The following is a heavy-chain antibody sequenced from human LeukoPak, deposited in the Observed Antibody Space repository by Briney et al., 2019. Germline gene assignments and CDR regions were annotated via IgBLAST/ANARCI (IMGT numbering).Heavy chain of an antibody. CDR2: INTDGNIT. Sequence: GGSLRLSCAASGFTFSSYWIHWVRQAPGKGLVWVSRINTDGNITSYAESVKGRFTISRDNAKNTLYLQMSSLRAEDTAVYYCARGTDCSSTSCYRYFDLWGRGTLVTVSS. J-gene: IGHJ2*01. V-gene: IGHV3-74*01. D-gene: IGHD2-2*02. CDR3: ARGTDCSSTSCYRYFDL. CDR1: GFTFSSYW.